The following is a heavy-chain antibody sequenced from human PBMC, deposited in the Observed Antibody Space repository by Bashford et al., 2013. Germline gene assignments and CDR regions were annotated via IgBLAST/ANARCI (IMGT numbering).Heavy chain of an antibody. Sequence: SVKVSCKASGGTFSSYAISWVRQAPGQGLEWMGGIIPIFGTANYAQKFQGRVTITADESTRTAYMELRGLRSDDTAVYFCARTWMEYSSSAQYYYGMDVWGQGTTVTVSS. CDR3: ARTWMEYSSSAQYYYGMDV. D-gene: IGHD6-6*01. CDR2: IIPIFGTA. J-gene: IGHJ6*02. V-gene: IGHV1-69*13. CDR1: GGTFSSYA.